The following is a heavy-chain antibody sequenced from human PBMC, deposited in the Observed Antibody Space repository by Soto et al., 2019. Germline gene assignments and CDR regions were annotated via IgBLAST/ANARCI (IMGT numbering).Heavy chain of an antibody. CDR2: MFYSGST. CDR3: ARRALGLAKHKIIDY. D-gene: IGHD3-3*02. Sequence: QLQLQESGPGLVKPSETLSLTCTVSGDSISSSSYYWAWIRQPPGKGLEWIGSMFYSGSTYYNPSLKSLVTTFVDTSKNQLSLKLTSVTAANTAMYYCARRALGLAKHKIIDYWGQGSLVTVSS. V-gene: IGHV4-39*01. J-gene: IGHJ4*02. CDR1: GDSISSSSYY.